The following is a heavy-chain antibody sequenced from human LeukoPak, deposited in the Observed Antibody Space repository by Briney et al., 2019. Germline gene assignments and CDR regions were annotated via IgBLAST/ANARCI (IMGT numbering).Heavy chain of an antibody. CDR1: GFSFSSSA. Sequence: GGSLRLSCAASGFSFSSSAMFWVRQAPGKGLEWVSAISGSGGRTYYADSVKGRFTISRDNSKNTLYLQMNSLRAEDTAVYYCARENLYVWGSYRSYYFDYWGQGTLVTVSS. J-gene: IGHJ4*02. CDR2: ISGSGGRT. CDR3: ARENLYVWGSYRSYYFDY. D-gene: IGHD3-16*02. V-gene: IGHV3-23*01.